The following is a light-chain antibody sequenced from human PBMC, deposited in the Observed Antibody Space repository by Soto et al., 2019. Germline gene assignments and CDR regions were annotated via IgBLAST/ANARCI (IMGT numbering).Light chain of an antibody. CDR2: GTS. J-gene: IGKJ1*01. Sequence: EIVLTQSPGTLSVSPGERATLSCRASQTISSNYLAWYQQKPGQSPSLLIYGTSSRATGIPDRFSGSGSGTDFTLTISSLDPEDSAIYYCQQYGSWTFGQGNKVEIK. CDR3: QQYGSWT. V-gene: IGKV3-20*01. CDR1: QTISSNY.